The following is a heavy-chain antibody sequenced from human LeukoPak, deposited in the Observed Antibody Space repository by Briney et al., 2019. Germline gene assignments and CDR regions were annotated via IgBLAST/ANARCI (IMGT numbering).Heavy chain of an antibody. J-gene: IGHJ4*02. V-gene: IGHV3-7*04. CDR2: IRGDGSDK. CDR1: GFNFGSYW. CDR3: VRGLNSAIDF. Sequence: GGSLRLSCAASGFNFGSYWMNWARQAPGKGLEWVANIRGDGSDKVYVGSVRGRFTISRDNADNSLYLQMNSLSVDDTAVYYCVRGLNSAIDFWGQGTLVTVSS.